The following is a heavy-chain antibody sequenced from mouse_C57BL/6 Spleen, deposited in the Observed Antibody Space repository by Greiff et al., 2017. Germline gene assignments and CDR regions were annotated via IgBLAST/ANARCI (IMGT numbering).Heavy chain of an antibody. D-gene: IGHD3-2*02. Sequence: EVQLQQSGPELVKPGASVKISCKASGYTFTDYYMNWVKQSHGKSLEWIGDINPNNGGTSYNQKFKGKATLTVDKSSSTAYMELRSLTSEDSAVYYCAREGQLRPPYAMDYWGQGTSVTVSS. CDR2: INPNNGGT. CDR3: AREGQLRPPYAMDY. CDR1: GYTFTDYY. J-gene: IGHJ4*01. V-gene: IGHV1-26*01.